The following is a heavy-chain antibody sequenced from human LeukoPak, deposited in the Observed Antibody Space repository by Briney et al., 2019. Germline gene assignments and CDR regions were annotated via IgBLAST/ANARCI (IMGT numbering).Heavy chain of an antibody. CDR2: INPNSGGT. Sequence: ASVKVSCKASGYTFTGYYMHWVRQAPGQGLEWMGWINPNSGGTNYAQKFQGRVTMTRDTSISTAYMELSRLRSDDTAVYYCARDSSGWSRGFDPWGQGTLVTVSS. CDR3: ARDSSGWSRGFDP. J-gene: IGHJ5*02. D-gene: IGHD6-19*01. CDR1: GYTFTGYY. V-gene: IGHV1-2*02.